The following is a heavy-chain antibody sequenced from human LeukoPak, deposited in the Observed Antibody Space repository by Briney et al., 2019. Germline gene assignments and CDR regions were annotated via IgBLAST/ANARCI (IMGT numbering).Heavy chain of an antibody. V-gene: IGHV3-23*01. CDR1: GFTFSSYA. CDR3: AKDATASPYFHWFDN. Sequence: GGSLRPSCAASGFTFSSYAMNWVRQAPGKGLEWVAGISSGDRTFHAESVKGRFTISRDKSKDTLYLQMNSLRAEDTAVYYCAKDATASPYFHWFDNWGQGTQVIVSS. D-gene: IGHD3-9*01. CDR2: ISSGDRT. J-gene: IGHJ4*02.